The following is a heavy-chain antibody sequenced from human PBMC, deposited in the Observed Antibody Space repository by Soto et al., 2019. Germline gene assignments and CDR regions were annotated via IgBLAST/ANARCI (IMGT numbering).Heavy chain of an antibody. Sequence: SVKLSCNASGGTFSSYAISWVRQAPGQGLEWMGGIIPIFGTANYAQKFQGRVTITADESTSTAYMELSSLRSEDTAVYYCARGPISQQLVVFWFDPWGQGTLLTVSS. J-gene: IGHJ5*02. CDR3: ARGPISQQLVVFWFDP. D-gene: IGHD6-13*01. CDR1: GGTFSSYA. CDR2: IIPIFGTA. V-gene: IGHV1-69*13.